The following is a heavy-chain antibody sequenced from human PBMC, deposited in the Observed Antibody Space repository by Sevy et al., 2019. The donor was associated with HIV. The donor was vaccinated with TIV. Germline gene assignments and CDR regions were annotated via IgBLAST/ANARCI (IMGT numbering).Heavy chain of an antibody. Sequence: ASVKVSCKASGYTFTSYDINWVRQATGQGLEWMGWMNPNSGNTGYAQKFQGIVTITRNTSINTAYMELSSLRSEDTAVYYCARVRGITLITGGAFDIWGQGTMVTVSS. D-gene: IGHD3-22*01. J-gene: IGHJ3*02. CDR1: GYTFTSYD. CDR3: ARVRGITLITGGAFDI. CDR2: MNPNSGNT. V-gene: IGHV1-8*03.